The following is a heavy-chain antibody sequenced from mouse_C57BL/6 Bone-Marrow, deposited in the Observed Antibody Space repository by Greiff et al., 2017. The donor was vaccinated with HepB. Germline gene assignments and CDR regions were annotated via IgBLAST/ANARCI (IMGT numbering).Heavy chain of an antibody. J-gene: IGHJ2*01. CDR1: GYAFSSSW. Sequence: VQGVESGPELVKPGASVKISCKASGYAFSSSWMNWVKQRPGKGLEWIGRIYPGDGDTNYNGKFKGKATLTADKSSSTAYMQLSSLTSEDSAVYFCVYDGYYEGYWGQGTTLTVSS. CDR3: VYDGYYEGY. D-gene: IGHD2-3*01. CDR2: IYPGDGDT. V-gene: IGHV1-82*01.